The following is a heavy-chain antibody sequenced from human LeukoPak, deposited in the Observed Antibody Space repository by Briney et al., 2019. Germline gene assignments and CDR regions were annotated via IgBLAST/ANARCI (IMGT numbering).Heavy chain of an antibody. J-gene: IGHJ4*02. V-gene: IGHV3-7*01. Sequence: GGSLRLSCAASGFTFSSYSMNWVRQAPGKGLEWVATIKQDGNEKYYVDSVKGRFTISRDNAKNSLYLQMNSLRAEDTAVYYCARDPYYDFWGGYYAPRGYFDYWGQGTLVTVSS. CDR2: IKQDGNEK. CDR3: ARDPYYDFWGGYYAPRGYFDY. D-gene: IGHD3-3*01. CDR1: GFTFSSYS.